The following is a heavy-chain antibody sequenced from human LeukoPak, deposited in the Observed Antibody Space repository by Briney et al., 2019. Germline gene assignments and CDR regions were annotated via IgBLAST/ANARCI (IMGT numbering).Heavy chain of an antibody. CDR2: IYYSGST. CDR3: ARGDGYNLWFDY. V-gene: IGHV4-39*07. CDR1: GGSISSSSYY. Sequence: SETLSLTCTVSGGSISSSSYYWGWIRQPPGKGLEWIGSIYYSGSTYYNPSLKSRVTISVDTSKNQFSLKLSSVTAADTAVYYCARGDGYNLWFDYWGQGTLVTVSS. J-gene: IGHJ4*02. D-gene: IGHD5-24*01.